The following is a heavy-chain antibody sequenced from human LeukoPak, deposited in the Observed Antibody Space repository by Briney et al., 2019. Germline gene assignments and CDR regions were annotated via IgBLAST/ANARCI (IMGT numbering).Heavy chain of an antibody. J-gene: IGHJ5*02. V-gene: IGHV3-9*03. D-gene: IGHD3-22*01. CDR2: ISWNSGSI. Sequence: PGRSLRLSCAASGFTFDDYAMHWVRQAPGKGLEWVSGISWNSGSIVYADSVKGRFTISRDNAKNSLYLQMKSLRAEDMALYYCARGLHYYYDSSGYYNWFDPWGQGTLVTVSS. CDR1: GFTFDDYA. CDR3: ARGLHYYYDSSGYYNWFDP.